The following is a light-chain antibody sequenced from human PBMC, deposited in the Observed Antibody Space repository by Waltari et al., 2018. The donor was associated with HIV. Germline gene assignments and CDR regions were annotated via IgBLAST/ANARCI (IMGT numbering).Light chain of an antibody. CDR3: DSRDSSGNVV. V-gene: IGLV3-19*01. J-gene: IGLJ2*01. CDR2: GKN. Sequence: SSELTQDPAVSVAWGQTVRITCQVDSLRWFYASWYQQKPGQAPVFVIYGKNNRPSGIPDRFSGSSSANTASLTITGAQAEDEADYYCDSRDSSGNVVFGGGTKLTVL. CDR1: SLRWFY.